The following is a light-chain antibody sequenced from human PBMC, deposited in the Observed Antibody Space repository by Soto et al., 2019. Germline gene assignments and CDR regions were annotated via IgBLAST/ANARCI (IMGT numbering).Light chain of an antibody. CDR1: SSDVGAYNL. Sequence: QSALTQPASVSGSPGQSITVSCTGTSSDVGAYNLVSWYQQHPGKAPRLIIYEGTKRPSGISDRFSGSKSDNTASLTISGLRAEDEAHYNCCSYAGSRTFVFGGGTKLTVL. V-gene: IGLV2-23*01. CDR3: CSYAGSRTFV. CDR2: EGT. J-gene: IGLJ3*02.